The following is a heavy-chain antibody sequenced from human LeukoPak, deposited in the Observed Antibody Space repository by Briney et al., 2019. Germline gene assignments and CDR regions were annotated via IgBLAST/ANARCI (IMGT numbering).Heavy chain of an antibody. CDR3: AREGDGDYHFDY. D-gene: IGHD4-17*01. V-gene: IGHV4-59*12. CDR2: ISYSGSP. CDR1: GGSISSYY. J-gene: IGHJ4*02. Sequence: PSETLSLTCTVSGGSISSYYWSWIRQPPGKGLEWIGYISYSGSPNYNPSLKSRVTISVETSKNQFSLKLSSVTAADTAVYYCAREGDGDYHFDYWGQGTLVTVSS.